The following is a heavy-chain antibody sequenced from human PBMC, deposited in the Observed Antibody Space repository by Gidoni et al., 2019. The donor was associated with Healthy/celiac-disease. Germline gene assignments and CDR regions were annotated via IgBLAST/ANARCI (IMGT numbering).Heavy chain of an antibody. Sequence: QVQLVQSGAEVKKPGSSVKVSCKASGGTFSSYAISWVRQAPGKGLEWMGGIIPIFGTANYAQKFQGRVTITADKSTSTAYMELSSLRSEDTAVYYCARARLSSGYYYGQYFQHWGQGTLVTVSS. CDR3: ARARLSSGYYYGQYFQH. V-gene: IGHV1-69*06. J-gene: IGHJ1*01. CDR1: GGTFSSYA. CDR2: IIPIFGTA. D-gene: IGHD3-22*01.